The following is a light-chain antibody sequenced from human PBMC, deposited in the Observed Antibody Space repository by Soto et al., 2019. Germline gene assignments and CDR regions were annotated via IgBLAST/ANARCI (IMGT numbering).Light chain of an antibody. Sequence: EIVMTQSPATLSVSPGERVTLSCRASQSVSSNLAWYQQKPGQAPRLLIYGASTRATGIPARFSGSGSGTEFTLTLSSLQSEDFAVYYCQQYSNWLTFGGGTKVEIK. V-gene: IGKV3D-15*01. J-gene: IGKJ4*01. CDR1: QSVSSN. CDR2: GAS. CDR3: QQYSNWLT.